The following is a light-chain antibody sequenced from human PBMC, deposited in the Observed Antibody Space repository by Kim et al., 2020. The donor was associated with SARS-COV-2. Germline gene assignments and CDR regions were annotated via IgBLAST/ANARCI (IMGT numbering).Light chain of an antibody. CDR2: GAL. Sequence: SPGETATLSCRASQTVADNYVAWCRLRPGQPPRLLIYGALHRGTGIPDRFSGAASGTSFTLTISRLEPEDFTLYFCQQYGSSPITFGQGTRLEIK. CDR3: QQYGSSPIT. V-gene: IGKV3-20*01. CDR1: QTVADNY. J-gene: IGKJ5*01.